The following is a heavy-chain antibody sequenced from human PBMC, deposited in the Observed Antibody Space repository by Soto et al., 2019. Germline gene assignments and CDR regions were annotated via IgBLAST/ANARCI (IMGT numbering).Heavy chain of an antibody. J-gene: IGHJ4*02. CDR3: ASSWDSSNYFDY. D-gene: IGHD3-22*01. V-gene: IGHV3-30-3*01. CDR1: GFTFSSYA. CDR2: ISYDGSNK. Sequence: QVQLVESGGGVVQPGRSLRLSCAASGFTFSSYAMHWVRQAPGKGLEWVAVISYDGSNKYYADSVKGRFTISRDNSKNTLYLQMNSLRAEDTAVYYCASSWDSSNYFDYWGQGTLVTVSS.